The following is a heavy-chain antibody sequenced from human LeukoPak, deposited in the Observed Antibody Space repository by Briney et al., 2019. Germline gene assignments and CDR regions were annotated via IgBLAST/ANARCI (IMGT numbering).Heavy chain of an antibody. V-gene: IGHV4-59*01. CDR3: ARGNWGTFLDS. CDR2: IFHSGST. Sequence: SETLSPTCTVSGDSISSYYWSWIRQPPRKGLEWIGYIFHSGSTNYNPSLKRRVTISVDTSKKHFSLKLSTVTAADTAVYYCARGNWGTFLDSWGQGTLVTVSS. CDR1: GDSISSYY. D-gene: IGHD7-27*01. J-gene: IGHJ4*02.